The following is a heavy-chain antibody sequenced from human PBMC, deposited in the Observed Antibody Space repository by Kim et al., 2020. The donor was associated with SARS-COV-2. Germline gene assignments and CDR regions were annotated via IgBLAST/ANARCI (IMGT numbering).Heavy chain of an antibody. CDR2: ISAYSNNI. CDR1: GYIFSNYG. Sequence: ASVKVSCKTSGYIFSNYGISWVRQAPGQGLEWMAWISAYSNNINYAEKVKGRVTLTTDRSTSTAYMEVRSLTFDDTAVYFCARGKGQSWEAAVADFWGQG. CDR3: ARGKGQSWEAAVADF. D-gene: IGHD6-13*01. V-gene: IGHV1-18*04. J-gene: IGHJ4*02.